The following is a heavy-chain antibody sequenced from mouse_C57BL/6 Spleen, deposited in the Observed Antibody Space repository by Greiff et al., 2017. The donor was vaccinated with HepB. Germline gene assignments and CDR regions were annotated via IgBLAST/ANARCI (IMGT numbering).Heavy chain of an antibody. CDR2: ISDGGSYT. Sequence: EVQVVESGGGLVKPGGSLKLSCAASGFTFSSYAMSWVRQTPEKRLEWVATISDGGSYTYYPDNVKGRFTISRDNAKNNLYLQMSHLKSEDTAMYYCARGEEIGGNWYYAMDYWGQGTSVTVSS. CDR1: GFTFSSYA. CDR3: ARGEEIGGNWYYAMDY. V-gene: IGHV5-4*01. J-gene: IGHJ4*01. D-gene: IGHD4-1*01.